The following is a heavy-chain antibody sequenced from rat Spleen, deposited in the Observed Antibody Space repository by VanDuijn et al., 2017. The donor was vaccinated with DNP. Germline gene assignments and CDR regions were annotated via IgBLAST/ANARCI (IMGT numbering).Heavy chain of an antibody. D-gene: IGHD1-2*01. Sequence: QVQLKESGPDMVQPSQTLSLTCTVSGFSLTDYNLHWVRQPPGKVLEWIAAISSGGSTFYNSALTSRLSISRDTSKSQVFLKMNSLQTEATAIYYCARDRPIAAASPYGLDAWGQGTSVTVSS. CDR3: ARDRPIAAASPYGLDA. J-gene: IGHJ4*01. V-gene: IGHV2S12*01. CDR2: ISSGGST. CDR1: GFSLTDYN.